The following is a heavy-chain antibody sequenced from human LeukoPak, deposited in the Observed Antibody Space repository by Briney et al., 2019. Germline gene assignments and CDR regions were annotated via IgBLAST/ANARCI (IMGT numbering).Heavy chain of an antibody. D-gene: IGHD5-24*01. Sequence: PGRSLTLSCAASGFTFSSYAMHWVRQAPGKGLEWVAVISYDGSNKYYADSVKGRFTISRDNSKNTLYLQMNSLRAEDTAVYYCARDLGETQRWLQLCDYWGQGTLVTVSS. CDR1: GFTFSSYA. J-gene: IGHJ4*02. CDR2: ISYDGSNK. CDR3: ARDLGETQRWLQLCDY. V-gene: IGHV3-30-3*01.